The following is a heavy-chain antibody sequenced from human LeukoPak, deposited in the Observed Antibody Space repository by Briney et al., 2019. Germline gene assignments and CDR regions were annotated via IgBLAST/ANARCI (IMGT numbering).Heavy chain of an antibody. J-gene: IGHJ4*02. CDR1: GFTVSSNY. Sequence: GGSLRLSCAASGFTVSSNYMSWVRQAPGKGLEWVSVIYSGGNTNYADSVKGRFTISRDNAKNSLYLQMNSLRAEDTAVYYCARMRGRYCSSNGCYVEYWGQGALVTVSS. CDR2: IYSGGNT. V-gene: IGHV3-53*01. D-gene: IGHD2-2*01. CDR3: ARMRGRYCSSNGCYVEY.